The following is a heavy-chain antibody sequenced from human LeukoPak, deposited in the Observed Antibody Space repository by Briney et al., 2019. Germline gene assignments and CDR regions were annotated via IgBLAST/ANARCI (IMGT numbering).Heavy chain of an antibody. CDR3: ARRGSGWFDY. CDR1: GGSISSGGYY. CDR2: ISYSGSP. Sequence: SETLSVTCTVSGGSISSGGYYWTWIRQPPGKGLEWIGHISYSGSPYHNPSLKSRLTISMDTSKNQFSLNLSSVTVADTAVYYCARRGSGWFDYWGQGTLVTVSS. J-gene: IGHJ4*02. D-gene: IGHD6-19*01. V-gene: IGHV4-30-4*01.